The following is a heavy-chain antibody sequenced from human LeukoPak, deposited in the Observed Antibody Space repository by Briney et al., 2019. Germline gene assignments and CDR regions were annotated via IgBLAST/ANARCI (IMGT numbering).Heavy chain of an antibody. V-gene: IGHV1-69*06. Sequence: ASVKVSCKASGGTFSSYAISWGRQAPGQGLEWMGGIIPIFGTANYAQKFQGRVTITADKSTSTAYMELSSLRSEDTAVYYCARGPLLDDILTGYSNFDYWGQGTLVTVSS. D-gene: IGHD3-9*01. CDR3: ARGPLLDDILTGYSNFDY. J-gene: IGHJ4*02. CDR2: IIPIFGTA. CDR1: GGTFSSYA.